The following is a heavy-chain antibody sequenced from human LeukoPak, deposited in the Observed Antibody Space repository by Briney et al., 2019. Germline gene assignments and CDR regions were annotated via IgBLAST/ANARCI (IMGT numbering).Heavy chain of an antibody. D-gene: IGHD4-17*01. Sequence: ASVKVSCKASGYTFTGYYMHWVRQAPGQGLEWMGWINPNSGGTNYAQKFQGRVTMTRDTSISTAYMELSRLRSDDTAVYYCASLDYGDCYGNYYYMDVWGKGTTVTVSS. CDR3: ASLDYGDCYGNYYYMDV. V-gene: IGHV1-2*02. CDR2: INPNSGGT. CDR1: GYTFTGYY. J-gene: IGHJ6*03.